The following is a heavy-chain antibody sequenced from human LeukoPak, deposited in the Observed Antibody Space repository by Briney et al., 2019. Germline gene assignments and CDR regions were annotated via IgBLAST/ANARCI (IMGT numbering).Heavy chain of an antibody. Sequence: GASVKVSCKASGYTFTSYGISWVRQAPGQGLEWMGWISAYNGNTNYAQKLQGRVTMTTDTSTSTAYMELRSLRSDDTAVYYCARDSSGDFWSGYYSRGYFDYWGQGTLVTVSS. V-gene: IGHV1-18*01. CDR2: ISAYNGNT. CDR3: ARDSSGDFWSGYYSRGYFDY. J-gene: IGHJ4*02. D-gene: IGHD3-3*01. CDR1: GYTFTSYG.